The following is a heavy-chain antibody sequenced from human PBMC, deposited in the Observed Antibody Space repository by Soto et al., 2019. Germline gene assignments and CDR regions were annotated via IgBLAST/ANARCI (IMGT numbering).Heavy chain of an antibody. V-gene: IGHV1-69*01. J-gene: IGHJ6*02. CDR2: IIPIFGTA. CDR3: ARYSYGYGYYYYGMDV. D-gene: IGHD5-18*01. CDR1: GGTFSRHA. Sequence: QVQLVQSGAEVRKPGSSVKVSCKASGGTFSRHAISWVRQAPGQGLEWMGGIIPIFGTANHAQKFQGRVTIIADESTSTVYMELSSLRSEDTAVYYCARYSYGYGYYYYGMDVWGQGTTVTVSS.